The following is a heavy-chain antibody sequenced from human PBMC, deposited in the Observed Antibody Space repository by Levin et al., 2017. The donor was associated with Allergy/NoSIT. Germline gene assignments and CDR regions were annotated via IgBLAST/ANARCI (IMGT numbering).Heavy chain of an antibody. CDR2: TYNRSKWYN. CDR1: GDSVSSNSAA. Sequence: NPSETLSLTCAISGDSVSSNSAAWNWIRQSPSRGLEWLGRTYNRSKWYNDYAVSVKSRITINPDTSKNQFSLQLNSVTPEDTAVYYCAREARLWVYGDYLRDAFDIWGQGTMVTVSS. V-gene: IGHV6-1*01. D-gene: IGHD4-17*01. J-gene: IGHJ3*02. CDR3: AREARLWVYGDYLRDAFDI.